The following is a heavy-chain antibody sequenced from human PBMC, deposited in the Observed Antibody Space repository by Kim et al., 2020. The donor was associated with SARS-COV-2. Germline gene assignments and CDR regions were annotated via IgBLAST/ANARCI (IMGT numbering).Heavy chain of an antibody. Sequence: SVKVSCKASGGTFSSYAISWVRQAPGQGLEWMGGIIPIFGTANYAQKFQGRVTITADESTSTAYMELSSLRSEDTAVYYCASSRCFDALSPYYYYGMDVWGQGTTVTVSS. CDR1: GGTFSSYA. CDR2: IIPIFGTA. J-gene: IGHJ6*02. CDR3: ASSRCFDALSPYYYYGMDV. V-gene: IGHV1-69*13. D-gene: IGHD3-9*01.